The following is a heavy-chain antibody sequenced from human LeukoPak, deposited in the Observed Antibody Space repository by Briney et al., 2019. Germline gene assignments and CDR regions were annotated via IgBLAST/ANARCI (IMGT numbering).Heavy chain of an antibody. CDR3: ASPSGSYYGFDI. Sequence: SETLSLTCTVSGGSISSYYWSWIRQPPGKGLEWIGYIHYSGSTNYNPSLKSRVTISLDTSKNQFSLRLSSVTAADTAVYYCASPSGSYYGFDIWGQGTMVTVSS. D-gene: IGHD1-26*01. CDR2: IHYSGST. V-gene: IGHV4-59*01. CDR1: GGSISSYY. J-gene: IGHJ3*02.